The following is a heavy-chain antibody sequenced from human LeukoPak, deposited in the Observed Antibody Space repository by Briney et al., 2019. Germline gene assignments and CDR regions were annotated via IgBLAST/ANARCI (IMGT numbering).Heavy chain of an antibody. Sequence: GGSLRFSCAASGFAFSNFDMSWVRQAPGKGLEWVSAISGSGESTFYAESVKGRFTISRDNSKNTLYLQMNGLRGEDTAIYYCAKRGSYFGGFDYWGQGTLLTVPS. V-gene: IGHV3-23*01. CDR3: AKRGSYFGGFDY. J-gene: IGHJ4*02. CDR2: ISGSGEST. D-gene: IGHD3-10*01. CDR1: GFAFSNFD.